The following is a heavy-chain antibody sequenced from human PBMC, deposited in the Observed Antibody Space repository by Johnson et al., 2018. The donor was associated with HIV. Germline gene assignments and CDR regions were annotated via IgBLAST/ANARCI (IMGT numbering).Heavy chain of an antibody. CDR2: INRGGGT. V-gene: IGHV3-66*01. D-gene: IGHD5-24*01. CDR3: ARGCRDGYTCDVFDV. Sequence: VQLVESGGGLVQPGGSLRLSCAASGFTFSSYWMSWVRQGPGQGLEWVSVINRGGGTYYSDSVTGRFTITRDNSKNTLYLQMNSLSAEDTAVYFCARGCRDGYTCDVFDVWGQGTRVTVSS. J-gene: IGHJ3*01. CDR1: GFTFSSYW.